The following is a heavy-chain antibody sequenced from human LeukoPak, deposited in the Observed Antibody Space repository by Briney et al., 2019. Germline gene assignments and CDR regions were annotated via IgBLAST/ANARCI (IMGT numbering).Heavy chain of an antibody. CDR2: ISSSGSTI. J-gene: IGHJ1*01. Sequence: GGSLRLSCAASGFTFSSYEMNWVRQAPGKGLEWVSYISSSGSTIYYADSVKGRFTISRDNAKNSLYLQMSSLRAEDTAVYYCASSYYDSSGYYPEYFQHWGQGTLVTVSS. CDR3: ASSYYDSSGYYPEYFQH. CDR1: GFTFSSYE. D-gene: IGHD3-22*01. V-gene: IGHV3-48*03.